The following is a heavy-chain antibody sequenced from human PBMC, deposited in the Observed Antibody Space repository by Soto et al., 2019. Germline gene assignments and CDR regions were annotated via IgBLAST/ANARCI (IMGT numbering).Heavy chain of an antibody. J-gene: IGHJ4*02. CDR2: ISAYNGNT. CDR1: GYSFATSG. Sequence: QVKLVQSGTEVKKPGASIKVSCKASGYSFATSGMSWVRQAPGQGLEWMGWISAYNGNTNYDQNLKDRVTMTTDTSTSTAYLEVRNLRSDDTAVYYCARAGQYYDASGYANWGQGTLVTVSS. V-gene: IGHV1-18*01. CDR3: ARAGQYYDASGYAN. D-gene: IGHD3-22*01.